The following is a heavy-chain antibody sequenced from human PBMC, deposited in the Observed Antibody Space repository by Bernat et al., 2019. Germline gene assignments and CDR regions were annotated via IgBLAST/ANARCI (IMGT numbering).Heavy chain of an antibody. CDR2: IKQDGSEK. V-gene: IGHV3-7*03. Sequence: EVQLVESGGGLVQPGGSLRLSCAASGFTFSSYWMSWVRQAPGKGLEWVANIKQDGSEKYYVDSVKGRFTISRDNAKNSLYLQMNSLRAEDTAVYYCARDCIVVVPAAMYWFDPWGQGTLVTVSS. J-gene: IGHJ5*02. CDR3: ARDCIVVVPAAMYWFDP. D-gene: IGHD2-2*01. CDR1: GFTFSSYW.